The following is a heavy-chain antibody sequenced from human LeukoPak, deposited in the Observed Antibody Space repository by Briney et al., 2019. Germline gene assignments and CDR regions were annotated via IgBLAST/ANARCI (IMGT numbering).Heavy chain of an antibody. CDR1: GFTFSKYA. D-gene: IGHD4-23*01. V-gene: IGHV3-48*04. CDR3: ARDLRRDYGGKGGYYYYMDV. Sequence: QSGGSLRLSCAASGFTFSKYAMSWVRQAPGKGLEWVSYISSSGSTIYYADSVKGRFTISRDNAKNSLYLQMNSLRAEDTAVYYCARDLRRDYGGKGGYYYYMDVWGKGTTVTVSS. J-gene: IGHJ6*03. CDR2: ISSSGSTI.